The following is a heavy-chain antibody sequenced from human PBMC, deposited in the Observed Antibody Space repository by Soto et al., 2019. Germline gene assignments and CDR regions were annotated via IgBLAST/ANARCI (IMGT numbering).Heavy chain of an antibody. CDR2: IDLDGSET. CDR1: GFTFSSYW. J-gene: IGHJ4*02. Sequence: WGSLRLSCAVSGFTFSSYWMSWVRQAPGKGLQWVANIDLDGSETYYVDSLKGRFTISRDNAENSLFLQMNTLRAEDTAVYYCARAPDSRGSYYYCEYWGQGTMVNVSS. V-gene: IGHV3-7*03. D-gene: IGHD3-22*01. CDR3: ARAPDSRGSYYYCEY.